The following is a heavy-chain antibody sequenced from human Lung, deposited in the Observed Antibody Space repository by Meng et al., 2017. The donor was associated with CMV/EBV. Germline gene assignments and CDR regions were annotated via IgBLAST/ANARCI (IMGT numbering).Heavy chain of an antibody. CDR2: IYYHGST. CDR1: GGCVSSGWYY. V-gene: IGHV4-61*01. Sequence: VSGGCVSSGWYYWGWIRQPPGKRLEWIGYIYYHGSTHYNPSLESRVTISLDTSKNQFSLKLNSLTAADTAVYYCARIPSRLGYFDYWGQGTLVTVSS. J-gene: IGHJ4*02. D-gene: IGHD2-2*02. CDR3: ARIPSRLGYFDY.